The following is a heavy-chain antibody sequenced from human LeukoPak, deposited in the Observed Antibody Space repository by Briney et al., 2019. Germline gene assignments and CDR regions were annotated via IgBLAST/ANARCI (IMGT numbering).Heavy chain of an antibody. V-gene: IGHV4-61*02. J-gene: IGHJ4*02. CDR1: GGSISSGSYY. Sequence: SETLSLTCTVSGGSISSGSYYWSWIRQPAGKGLEWIGRIDPSGSTNYDPSLKSRVTISVDTSKNQFSLRLSSVTAADTAVYYCASCKTYYDYVWGSYRQHYYFDYWGQGTLVTVSS. D-gene: IGHD3-16*02. CDR2: IDPSGST. CDR3: ASCKTYYDYVWGSYRQHYYFDY.